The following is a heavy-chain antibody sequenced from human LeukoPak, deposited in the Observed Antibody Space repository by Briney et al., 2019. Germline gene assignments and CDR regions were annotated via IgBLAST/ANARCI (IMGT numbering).Heavy chain of an antibody. CDR1: GFTYYVYA. CDR3: AKDPGTVTYWYFDL. V-gene: IGHV3-9*01. D-gene: IGHD4-17*01. Sequence: SLRLSCAASGFTYYVYAIHGVRHAPGEGVECVSRLCWNSGSIGYADSMRGRLTISRDNAKITLYMQMNSVRAGDTGLYFCAKDPGTVTYWYFDLWGRDTLLTASS. J-gene: IGHJ2*01. CDR2: LCWNSGSI.